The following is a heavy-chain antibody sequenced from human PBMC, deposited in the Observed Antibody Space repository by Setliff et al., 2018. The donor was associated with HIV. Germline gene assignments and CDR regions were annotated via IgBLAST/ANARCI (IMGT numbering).Heavy chain of an antibody. CDR3: ARVTTGTTAGDY. CDR2: ISRDSDRI. J-gene: IGHJ4*02. CDR1: GFTFSSYE. Sequence: PGGSLRLSCAASGFTFSSYEMTWVRQAPGKGLECISYISRDSDRIHYADSVKGRFTVSRDNAKNSLFLQMHSLRAEDTAVYYCARVTTGTTAGDYWGQGTLVTVS. D-gene: IGHD1-1*01. V-gene: IGHV3-48*03.